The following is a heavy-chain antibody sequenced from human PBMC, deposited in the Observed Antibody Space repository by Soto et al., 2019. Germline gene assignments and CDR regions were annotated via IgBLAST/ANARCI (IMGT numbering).Heavy chain of an antibody. D-gene: IGHD1-20*01. CDR2: IGFDGTNI. J-gene: IGHJ4*02. Sequence: QGQLVESGGGVVQPGRSLRLSCVASGFDFKTYGMHWVRQALGKGLEWVAVIGFDGTNIHYSDSVRGRFSISRDNSENTVSLQMNSLRVEDTALYYCVRTACVINNCSYRGVRWGQGTLVTV. CDR1: GFDFKTYG. V-gene: IGHV3-33*01. CDR3: VRTACVINNCSYRGVR.